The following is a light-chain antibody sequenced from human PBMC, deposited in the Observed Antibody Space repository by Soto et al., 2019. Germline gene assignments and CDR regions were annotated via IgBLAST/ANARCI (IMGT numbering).Light chain of an antibody. CDR1: SSNSGAGYD. CDR2: GNS. Sequence: QSVLTQPPSVSGAPGQRVTISCTGSSSNSGAGYDVHWYQQLPGTAPKLLIYGNSNRPSGVPDRFSGSKSGTSASLAITGLQAEDEADYYCQSYDSSLSADVFGTGTKLTVL. CDR3: QSYDSSLSADV. V-gene: IGLV1-40*01. J-gene: IGLJ1*01.